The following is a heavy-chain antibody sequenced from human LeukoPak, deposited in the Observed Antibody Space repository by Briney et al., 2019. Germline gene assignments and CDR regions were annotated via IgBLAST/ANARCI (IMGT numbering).Heavy chain of an antibody. CDR2: ISYDGSNK. Sequence: GGSLRLSCAASGFTFSTYGMHWVRQAPGKGLEWVAVISYDGSNKYYADSVKGRFTISRDNSKNTLYLQMNSLRAEDTAVYYCARDIGDCSSTSCYDEHGDIVASGHDYWGQGTLVTVSS. V-gene: IGHV3-30*03. CDR1: GFTFSTYG. CDR3: ARDIGDCSSTSCYDEHGDIVASGHDY. D-gene: IGHD2-2*01. J-gene: IGHJ4*02.